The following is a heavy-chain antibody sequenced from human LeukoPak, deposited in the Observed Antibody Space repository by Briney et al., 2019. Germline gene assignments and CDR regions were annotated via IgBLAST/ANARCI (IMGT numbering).Heavy chain of an antibody. V-gene: IGHV3-30-3*01. CDR3: ARDKGGGQSPYYYGMDV. CDR2: ISYDGSNK. CDR1: GFTFSSYA. J-gene: IGHJ6*02. Sequence: GGSLRLSCAASGFTFSSYAMHWVRQAPGKGLEWVAVISYDGSNKYYADSVKGRFTISRDNSKNTLYLQMNSLRAEDTAVYYCARDKGGGQSPYYYGMDVWGQGTTVTVSS. D-gene: IGHD3-16*01.